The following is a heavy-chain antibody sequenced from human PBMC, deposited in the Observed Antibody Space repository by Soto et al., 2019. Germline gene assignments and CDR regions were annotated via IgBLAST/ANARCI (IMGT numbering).Heavy chain of an antibody. J-gene: IGHJ6*02. V-gene: IGHV4-30-4*01. Sequence: SETLSLTCTVSGGSISSGDYYWSWIRQPPGKGLEWIGYIYYSGSTYYNPSLKSRVTISVDTSKNQFSLKLSSVTAADTAVYYCARRLYYDSSGFEGGGMDVSGQGTTVTVSS. CDR1: GGSISSGDYY. CDR3: ARRLYYDSSGFEGGGMDV. CDR2: IYYSGST. D-gene: IGHD3-22*01.